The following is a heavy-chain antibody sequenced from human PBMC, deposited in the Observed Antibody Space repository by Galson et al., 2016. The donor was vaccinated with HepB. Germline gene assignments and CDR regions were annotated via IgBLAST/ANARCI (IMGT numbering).Heavy chain of an antibody. CDR2: ISTYNGDT. V-gene: IGHV1-18*01. CDR1: GYTFNTYA. CDR3: ARDQGVGYGMDV. D-gene: IGHD1-26*01. J-gene: IGHJ6*02. Sequence: SVKVSCKASGYTFNTYAINWVRQAPGQGLEWMGWISTYNGDTNFAQKFQGRVTMTTDTSTSTAYMELRSLRSDDPAVYYCARDQGVGYGMDVWGQGTTVTVSS.